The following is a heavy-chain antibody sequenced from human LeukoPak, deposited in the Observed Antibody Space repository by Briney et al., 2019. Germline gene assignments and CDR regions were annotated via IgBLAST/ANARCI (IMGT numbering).Heavy chain of an antibody. Sequence: ASVKVSCKASGYTFTGYIMHWVRQAPGQRLEWMGWINAGNGNTKYSQKFQGRVTITRDTSASTAYMELSSLRSEDTAVYNCARGVGARPTGNWFDPWGQGTLVTVSS. CDR1: GYTFTGYI. V-gene: IGHV1-3*01. CDR3: ARGVGARPTGNWFDP. CDR2: INAGNGNT. D-gene: IGHD3-9*01. J-gene: IGHJ5*02.